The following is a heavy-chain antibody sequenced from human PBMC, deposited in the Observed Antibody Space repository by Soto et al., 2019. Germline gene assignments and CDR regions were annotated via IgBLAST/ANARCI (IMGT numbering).Heavy chain of an antibody. CDR3: ARIVGKMVYSIRAYNWFDP. V-gene: IGHV4-59*01. J-gene: IGHJ5*02. CDR1: GASISSYY. D-gene: IGHD2-8*01. CDR2: IHYSGRT. Sequence: NPSETLSLTCTVSGASISSYYWTWIRQPPGKGLEWIGYIHYSGRTNYTASLKSRVTISADTSKNQISLKLTSVTAADTAVYYCARIVGKMVYSIRAYNWFDPWGQGTLVTVSS.